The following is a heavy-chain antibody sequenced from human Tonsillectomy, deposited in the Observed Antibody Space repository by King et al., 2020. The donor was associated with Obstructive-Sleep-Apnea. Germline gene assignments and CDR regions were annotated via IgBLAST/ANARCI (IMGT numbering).Heavy chain of an antibody. J-gene: IGHJ2*01. CDR1: GFTFSSYA. V-gene: IGHV3-23*04. D-gene: IGHD2-21*02. CDR3: AECPRVVVVTATYWYFDL. Sequence: VQLVESGGGLVQPGGSLRLSCAASGFTFSSYAMSWVRQAPGKGLKWVSAISGSGGSTYYADSVKGRFTISRDNSKNTLYLQMNSLRAEDTAVYYCAECPRVVVVTATYWYFDLWGRGTLVTVSS. CDR2: ISGSGGST.